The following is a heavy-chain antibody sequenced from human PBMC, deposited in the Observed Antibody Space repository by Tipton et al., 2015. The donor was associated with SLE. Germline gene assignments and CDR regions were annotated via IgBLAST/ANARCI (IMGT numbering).Heavy chain of an antibody. CDR2: IYYSGST. CDR3: ARVLGGSYDFSYYYYGMDV. CDR1: GGSISSHY. V-gene: IGHV4-59*11. Sequence: TLSLTCTVSGGSISSHYWGWVRQPPGKGLEWIGYIYYSGSTNYNPSLKSRVTLTVDTSKNQFSLKLSSVTAADTAVYYCARVLGGSYDFSYYYYGMDVWGQGTTVTVS. J-gene: IGHJ6*02. D-gene: IGHD1-26*01.